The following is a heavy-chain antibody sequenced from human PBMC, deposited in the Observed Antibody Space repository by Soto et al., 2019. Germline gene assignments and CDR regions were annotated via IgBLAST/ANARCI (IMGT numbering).Heavy chain of an antibody. CDR1: GVSISNSNTY. J-gene: IGHJ4*02. CDR3: AGGGGSYSSGCYYDS. V-gene: IGHV4-59*08. CDR2: VYYRGST. Sequence: QVQLQESGPGLVKPSETMSLTCTVAGVSISNSNTYWNWVRQPPGKGLEWIGFVYYRGSTKFNPSLESRVTISVDTSRNQLYLELASVTATDSSGYCCAGGGGSYSSGCYYDSWGQGTLVTVSS. D-gene: IGHD6-19*01.